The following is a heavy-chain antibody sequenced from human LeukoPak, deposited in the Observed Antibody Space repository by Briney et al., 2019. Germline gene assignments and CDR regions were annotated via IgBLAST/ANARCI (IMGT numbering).Heavy chain of an antibody. CDR3: AKFTSGWFEDF. J-gene: IGHJ4*02. CDR2: ISDSDDST. V-gene: IGHV3-23*01. CDR1: GSTFSDYA. D-gene: IGHD6-19*01. Sequence: GGSLRLSCAASGSTFSDYAMTWVRQAPGKGLEWVSTISDSDDSTYYADSVKGRFTISRDFSKNTLYLQMNSLRAEDTAVYYCAKFTSGWFEDFWGQGTLVTVSS.